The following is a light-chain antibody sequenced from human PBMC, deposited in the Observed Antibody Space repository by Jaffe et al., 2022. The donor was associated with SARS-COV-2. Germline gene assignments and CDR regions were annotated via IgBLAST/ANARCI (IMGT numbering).Light chain of an antibody. CDR1: SSDVGNYNF. Sequence: QSALTQPPSASGSPGQSVTISCTGTSSDVGNYNFVSWYQQHPGRAPKLIIYEVIKRPSGVPDRFSGSKSGNTASLTVSGLQAEDEADYYCSSYAGTNKFVVFGGGTKLTVL. CDR2: EVI. J-gene: IGLJ2*01. CDR3: SSYAGTNKFVV. V-gene: IGLV2-8*01.